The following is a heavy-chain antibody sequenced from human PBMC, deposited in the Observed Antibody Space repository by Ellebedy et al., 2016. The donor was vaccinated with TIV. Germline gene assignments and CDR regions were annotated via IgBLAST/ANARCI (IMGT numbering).Heavy chain of an antibody. Sequence: PGGSLRLSCKGSGYSFTSYWIGWVRQMPGKGLEWMGIIYLGDSDTRYSPSFQGQVTISADKSISTSYLQWSSLKASDTAMYYCARFISCFDPWGQGTLVTVSS. D-gene: IGHD3-10*01. CDR1: GYSFTSYW. CDR3: ARFISCFDP. J-gene: IGHJ5*02. V-gene: IGHV5-51*01. CDR2: IYLGDSDT.